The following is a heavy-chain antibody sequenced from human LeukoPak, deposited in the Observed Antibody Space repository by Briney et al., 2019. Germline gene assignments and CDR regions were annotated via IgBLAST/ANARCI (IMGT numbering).Heavy chain of an antibody. V-gene: IGHV4-4*02. CDR1: GGSISGTNW. D-gene: IGHD1-26*01. Sequence: SGTLSLTCGVSGGSISGTNWWSWVRQPPGQGLEWIGEISLAGQTNYNPSLNGRVTMSLDKSSNQLALHLTSVTAADTATYFCSRESGPFCPFGYWGQGTLVIVSS. CDR2: ISLAGQT. J-gene: IGHJ4*02. CDR3: SRESGPFCPFGY.